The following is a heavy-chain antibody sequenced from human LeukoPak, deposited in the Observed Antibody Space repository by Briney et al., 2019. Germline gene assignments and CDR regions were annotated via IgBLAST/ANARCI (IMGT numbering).Heavy chain of an antibody. Sequence: EGSLRLSCTASGFTFSSYGMNWVRQAPGKGLEWVSHISSSGRTIYYADSVKGRLTISRDNAENSLYLQMSSLRAEDTAVYYCARGSSSSPAANYYVYYYIDVWGKGTTATVS. J-gene: IGHJ6*03. D-gene: IGHD6-6*01. CDR3: ARGSSSSPAANYYVYYYIDV. CDR2: ISSSGRTI. V-gene: IGHV3-48*03. CDR1: GFTFSSYG.